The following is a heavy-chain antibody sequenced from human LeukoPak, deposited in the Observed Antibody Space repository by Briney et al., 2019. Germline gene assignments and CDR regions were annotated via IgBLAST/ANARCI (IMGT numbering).Heavy chain of an antibody. D-gene: IGHD3-3*01. V-gene: IGHV4-34*01. CDR2: INHSGSA. CDR1: GGSFSGDY. Sequence: SETLSLTCAVYGGSFSGDYWSWIRQPPGKGLEWVGEINHSGSANYNPSLKSRVSISLDSSKNQFSLKLSSVTAADTAVYYCAKHLRRRFFSKTLGFDPWGQGTLVTVSS. J-gene: IGHJ5*02. CDR3: AKHLRRRFFSKTLGFDP.